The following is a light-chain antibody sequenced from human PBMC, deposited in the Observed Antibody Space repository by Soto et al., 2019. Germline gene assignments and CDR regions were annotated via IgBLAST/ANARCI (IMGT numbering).Light chain of an antibody. CDR3: QQRSNWPIT. CDR2: GAS. V-gene: IGKV3D-20*02. Sequence: ELVLTQSPGTLSLSPGARATLSCRASQSVSSSYLAWYQQKPGQAPRLLIYGASSRATGIPARFSGSGSGTDCTLTISRLEPEDGAVYYCQQRSNWPITFGQGTRLEIK. CDR1: QSVSSSY. J-gene: IGKJ5*01.